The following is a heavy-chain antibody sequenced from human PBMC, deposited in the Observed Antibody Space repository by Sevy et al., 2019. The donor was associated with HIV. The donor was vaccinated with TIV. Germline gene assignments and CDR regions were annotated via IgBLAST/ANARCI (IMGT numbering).Heavy chain of an antibody. J-gene: IGHJ4*02. CDR2: IYYNGHI. Sequence: SETLYLTCTVSGGSITSLYWNWIRQPPGKELEWIANIYYNGHINYNPSLKSRVTLSLDTSKNQFSLRLSSVTAADTAMYYCAGENAWGRGYSWGQGTLVTVSS. D-gene: IGHD1-26*01. V-gene: IGHV4-59*08. CDR1: GGSITSLY. CDR3: AGENAWGRGYS.